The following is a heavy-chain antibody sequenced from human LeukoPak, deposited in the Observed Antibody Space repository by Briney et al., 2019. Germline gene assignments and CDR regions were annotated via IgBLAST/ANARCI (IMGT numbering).Heavy chain of an antibody. CDR1: GDSISSYY. CDR2: IYTSGST. V-gene: IGHV4-4*07. CDR3: AAFLSGTYWYFDY. Sequence: PSETLSLTCTVSGDSISSYYWSWIRQPAERGLEWLGHIYTSGSTNSYTSGSTDYNPSLKSRVTISLDRSKNQFSLKLSSATAADTAVYYCAAFLSGTYWYFDYWGQGALVTVSS. D-gene: IGHD1-26*01. J-gene: IGHJ4*02.